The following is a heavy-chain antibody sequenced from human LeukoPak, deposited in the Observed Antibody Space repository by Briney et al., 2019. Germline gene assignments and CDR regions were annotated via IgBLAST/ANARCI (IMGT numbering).Heavy chain of an antibody. CDR3: ARDQAYSYGYEN. CDR2: IIPIFGTA. CDR1: GGTFSSYA. V-gene: IGHV1-69*06. D-gene: IGHD5-18*01. J-gene: IGHJ4*02. Sequence: ASVKVSCKASGGTFSSYAISWVRQAPGQGLEWMGGIIPIFGTANYAQKFQGRVTITADKSTSTAYMELGSLRSEGTAVYYCARDQAYSYGYENWGQGTLVTVSS.